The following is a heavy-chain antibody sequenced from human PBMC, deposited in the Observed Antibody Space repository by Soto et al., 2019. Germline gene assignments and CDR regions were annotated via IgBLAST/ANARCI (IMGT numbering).Heavy chain of an antibody. D-gene: IGHD3-3*01. V-gene: IGHV3-74*01. CDR3: ARDGTYYDFWSGYPFDY. Sequence: GGSLRLSCAASGFTFSSYWMHWVRQAPGKGLVWVSRINSDGSSTSYADSVKGRFTISRDNAKNTLYLQMNSLRAEDTAVYYCARDGTYYDFWSGYPFDYWGQGTLVTVSS. J-gene: IGHJ4*02. CDR1: GFTFSSYW. CDR2: INSDGSST.